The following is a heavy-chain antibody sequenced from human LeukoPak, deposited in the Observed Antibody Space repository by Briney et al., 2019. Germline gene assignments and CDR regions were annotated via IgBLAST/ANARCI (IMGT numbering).Heavy chain of an antibody. CDR1: GASISSSNW. D-gene: IGHD3-16*01. J-gene: IGHJ6*03. Sequence: PSETLSLTCSVSGASISSSNWWSWVRQPPGKGLEWIGEIYHSGSTNYNPSLNPSLKSRVTISVDKSKNQFSLKLSSVTAADTAVYYCAREGELYGTRLWGYYYMDVWGKGTTVTVSS. CDR3: AREGELYGTRLWGYYYMDV. V-gene: IGHV4-4*02. CDR2: IYHSGST.